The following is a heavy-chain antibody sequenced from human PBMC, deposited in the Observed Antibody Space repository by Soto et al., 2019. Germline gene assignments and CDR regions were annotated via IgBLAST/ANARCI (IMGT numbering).Heavy chain of an antibody. CDR3: ARGWGKYFGVNDF. D-gene: IGHD2-8*01. V-gene: IGHV1-18*01. CDR1: WYTLSSHA. J-gene: IGHJ4*02. CDR2: VNGYNNKR. Sequence: GGPVEGSLQGFWYTLSSHAFHLVGPGPGQGLEWMGCVNGYNNKRDYSRKLQDRITLTADPSTSTSYMELRSLTSDDTAVYYCARGWGKYFGVNDFWGQGTLVTVSS.